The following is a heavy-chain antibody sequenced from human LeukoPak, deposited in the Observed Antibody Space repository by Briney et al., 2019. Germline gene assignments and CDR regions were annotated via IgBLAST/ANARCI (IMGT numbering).Heavy chain of an antibody. Sequence: PGRSLRLSCAASGFTFSSYAIHWVRQAPGKGLEWVTMISYDGNNKYYADSVKGRFTISRDNSKNTLYLQMNSLRPEDTAVYYCARERAGWYFDYWGQGALVTVSS. CDR3: ARERAGWYFDY. CDR1: GFTFSSYA. J-gene: IGHJ4*02. D-gene: IGHD6-19*01. V-gene: IGHV3-30-3*01. CDR2: ISYDGNNK.